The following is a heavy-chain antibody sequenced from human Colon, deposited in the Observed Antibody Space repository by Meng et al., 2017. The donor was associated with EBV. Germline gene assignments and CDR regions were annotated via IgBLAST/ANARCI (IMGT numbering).Heavy chain of an antibody. CDR1: GGSISSGGYY. CDR2: ISHSGST. CDR3: ARYRLQNDYGDQLYYFDY. Sequence: QVQLQESGPGLVKPCQPLSRTCTVSGGSISSGGYYWSWFRQHPGKGLEWIGEISHSGSTNYNPSLKSRVTISLDTSKNQFSLRLSSVTAADTAVYYCARYRLQNDYGDQLYYFDYWGQGTLVTVSS. D-gene: IGHD4-17*01. V-gene: IGHV4-31*03. J-gene: IGHJ4*02.